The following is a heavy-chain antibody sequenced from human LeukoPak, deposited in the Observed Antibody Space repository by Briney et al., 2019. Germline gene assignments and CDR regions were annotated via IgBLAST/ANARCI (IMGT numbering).Heavy chain of an antibody. Sequence: PSETLSLTCTVSGGSISSYYWSWIRQPPGKGLEWIGYIYYSGSTNYNPSLKSRVTISVDTSKNQFSLKLSSVTAADTAVYYYARRVSSSSSIDYWGQGTLVTVSS. CDR2: IYYSGST. D-gene: IGHD6-6*01. V-gene: IGHV4-59*01. CDR1: GGSISSYY. J-gene: IGHJ4*02. CDR3: ARRVSSSSSIDY.